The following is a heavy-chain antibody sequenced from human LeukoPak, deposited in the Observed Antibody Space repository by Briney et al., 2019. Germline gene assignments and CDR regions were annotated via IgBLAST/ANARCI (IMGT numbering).Heavy chain of an antibody. V-gene: IGHV3-30*02. CDR2: IPYDGANK. J-gene: IGHJ4*02. CDR1: GLPLIHQR. Sequence: GGPLTLPCTASGLPLIHQRMHWARQAPGKGLEWVAFIPYDGANKYYADSVKGRFTISRDTSKNMLSLQMSSLSAEDTALYYCVNGCDSRGYFCYFDYWGQGALVTVSS. CDR3: VNGCDSRGYFCYFDY. D-gene: IGHD3-22*01.